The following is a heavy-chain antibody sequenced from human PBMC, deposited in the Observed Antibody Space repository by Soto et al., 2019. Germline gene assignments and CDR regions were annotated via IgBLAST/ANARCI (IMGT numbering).Heavy chain of an antibody. D-gene: IGHD3-10*01. Sequence: QEQLVESGGGVVQPGRSLRLSCAASGFTFSNYDMHWVRQAPGKGLEWVAVISYDGSNKFYADSVKGRFTISRDYSKNTLFLQMNRLRAEDTAVYYCAKDLYGSETYSYYYAMDVWGQGTTVTVSS. CDR1: GFTFSNYD. CDR2: ISYDGSNK. J-gene: IGHJ6*02. V-gene: IGHV3-30*18. CDR3: AKDLYGSETYSYYYAMDV.